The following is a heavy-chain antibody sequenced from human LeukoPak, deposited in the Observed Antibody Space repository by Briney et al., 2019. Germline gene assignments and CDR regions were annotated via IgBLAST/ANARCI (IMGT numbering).Heavy chain of an antibody. Sequence: GGSLRLSCAASGFTFSTYWMHWVRQAPGKGLVWVSRIKSDGSSTSYADSVKGRFTISRDNAKNMLYLQMNSLRAEDTAVYYCARLWYYDSSGPTGCYFDYWGQGTMVTVSS. CDR2: IKSDGSST. CDR3: ARLWYYDSSGPTGCYFDY. V-gene: IGHV3-74*01. J-gene: IGHJ4*02. CDR1: GFTFSTYW. D-gene: IGHD3-22*01.